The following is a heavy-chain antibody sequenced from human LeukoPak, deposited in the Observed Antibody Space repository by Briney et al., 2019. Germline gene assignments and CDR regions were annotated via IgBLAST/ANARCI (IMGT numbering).Heavy chain of an antibody. D-gene: IGHD1-20*01. CDR1: RFTFSNYG. CDR3: AKTGNYNGNGFDY. V-gene: IGHV3-30*18. J-gene: IGHJ4*02. Sequence: PGRSLRLSCAASRFTFSNYGMHWVRQAPGKGLEWVAIISYDGSNKYYADSVKGRFTISRDNSKNTLYLQMNSLRVEDSAVYYCAKTGNYNGNGFDYWGQGTLVTVPS. CDR2: ISYDGSNK.